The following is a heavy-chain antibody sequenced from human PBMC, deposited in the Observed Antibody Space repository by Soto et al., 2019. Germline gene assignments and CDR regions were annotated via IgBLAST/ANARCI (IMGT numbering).Heavy chain of an antibody. J-gene: IGHJ3*02. V-gene: IGHV1-69*13. CDR1: GGTLSSYA. Sequence: GASVKVSSKASGGTLSSYAISWVRQAPGQGLEWMGGIIPIFGTANYAQKFQGRVTITADESTSTAYMELSSLRSEDTAVYYCARDLRSSGYEYDAFGIWGQGTMVTVS. D-gene: IGHD3-22*01. CDR2: IIPIFGTA. CDR3: ARDLRSSGYEYDAFGI.